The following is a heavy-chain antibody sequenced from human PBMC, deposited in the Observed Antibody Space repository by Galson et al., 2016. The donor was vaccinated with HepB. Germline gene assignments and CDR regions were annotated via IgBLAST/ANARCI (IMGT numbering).Heavy chain of an antibody. V-gene: IGHV3-30-3*01. Sequence: SLRLSCAASGFTFSSYAMHWVRQAPGKGLEWVAVISFDGSNNFYADSVKGRFTISRDNSKNTLYLQMNRLRAEDTAVYYCARDDDYVWGTYRYTRTVPQYYFDYWGQGTLVTVSS. CDR3: ARDDDYVWGTYRYTRTVPQYYFDY. J-gene: IGHJ4*02. CDR2: ISFDGSNN. D-gene: IGHD3-16*02. CDR1: GFTFSSYA.